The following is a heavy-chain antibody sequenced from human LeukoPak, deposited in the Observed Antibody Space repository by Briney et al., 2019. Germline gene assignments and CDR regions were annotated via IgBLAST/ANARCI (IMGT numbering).Heavy chain of an antibody. CDR3: ARSREWLPDY. J-gene: IGHJ4*02. Sequence: GGSLRLSCAASGFTFSSYEMNWVRQAPGKGLEWVSYVSSSGSTIYYADSVKGRFTISRDNAKNSLYLQMNSLRAEDTAVYYCARSREWLPDYWGQGTLVTVSS. CDR2: VSSSGSTI. D-gene: IGHD6-19*01. V-gene: IGHV3-48*03. CDR1: GFTFSSYE.